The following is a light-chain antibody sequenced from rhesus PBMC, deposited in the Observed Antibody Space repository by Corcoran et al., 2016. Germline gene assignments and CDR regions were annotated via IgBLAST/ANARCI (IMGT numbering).Light chain of an antibody. Sequence: SVMTQSPVTLSLSLGQRATLSCWASQRVSRNVAWYQPRPGQAPRLLKLDASIRATGIPDRFSGSGSGTDFTLTISSLEPEDFAVYYCQQYNNWPLTFGGGTKVEI. CDR2: DAS. CDR3: QQYNNWPLT. V-gene: IGKV3S9*01. J-gene: IGKJ4*01. CDR1: QRVSRN.